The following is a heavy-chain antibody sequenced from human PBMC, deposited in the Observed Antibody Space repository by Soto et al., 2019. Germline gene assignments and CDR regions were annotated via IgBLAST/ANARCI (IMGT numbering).Heavy chain of an antibody. CDR2: IYYSGST. CDR3: ARHSNAGSSWYVIDYYYGMDV. CDR1: GGSISSSSYY. J-gene: IGHJ6*02. Sequence: QLQLQESGPGLVKPSETLSLTCTVSGGSISSSSYYWGWIRQPPGKGLEWIGSIYYSGSTYYNPSLKSRVTISVDTSKNQFSLKLSSVTAADTAVYYCARHSNAGSSWYVIDYYYGMDVWGQGTTVTVSS. V-gene: IGHV4-39*01. D-gene: IGHD6-13*01.